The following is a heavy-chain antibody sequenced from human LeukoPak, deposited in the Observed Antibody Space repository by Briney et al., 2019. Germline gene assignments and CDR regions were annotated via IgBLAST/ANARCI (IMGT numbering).Heavy chain of an antibody. CDR3: ARVDDSSGYIDY. Sequence: PSETLSLTCTVSGGSISGYYWSWIRRPPGKGLEWIGEINHSGSTNYNPSLKSRVTISVDTSKNQFSLKLSSVTAADTAVYYCARVDDSSGYIDYWGQGTLVTVSS. V-gene: IGHV4-34*01. CDR1: GGSISGYY. D-gene: IGHD3-22*01. J-gene: IGHJ4*02. CDR2: INHSGST.